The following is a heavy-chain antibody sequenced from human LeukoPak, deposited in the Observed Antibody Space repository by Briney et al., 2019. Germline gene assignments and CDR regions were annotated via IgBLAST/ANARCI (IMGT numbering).Heavy chain of an antibody. J-gene: IGHJ4*02. CDR1: GYTFNNYY. Sequence: ASVKVSCKASGYTFNNYYMYWVRQAPGQGLEWMGMINPSGGGTSYAQKFQGRVTMTRDTSTRTVYMEVSSLKPEDTAVYYCARQGAYSSAIGMGYWSQGTLVTVSS. V-gene: IGHV1-46*02. CDR2: INPSGGGT. D-gene: IGHD6-19*01. CDR3: ARQGAYSSAIGMGY.